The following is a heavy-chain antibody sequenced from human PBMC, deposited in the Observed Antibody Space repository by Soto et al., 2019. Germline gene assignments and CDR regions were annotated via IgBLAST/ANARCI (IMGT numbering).Heavy chain of an antibody. CDR2: IWYDGSNK. CDR3: ARGYCSGGSCYSVFFGAFDI. V-gene: IGHV3-33*01. Sequence: QVQLVESGGGVVQPGRSLRLSCAASGFTFSSYGMHWVRQAPGKGLEWVAVIWYDGSNKYYADSVKGRFTISRDNSKNTLYLQMNSLRAEDTAVYYCARGYCSGGSCYSVFFGAFDIWGQGTMVTVSS. D-gene: IGHD2-15*01. J-gene: IGHJ3*02. CDR1: GFTFSSYG.